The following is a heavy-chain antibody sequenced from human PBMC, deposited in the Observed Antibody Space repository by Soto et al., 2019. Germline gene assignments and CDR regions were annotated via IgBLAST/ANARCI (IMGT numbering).Heavy chain of an antibody. J-gene: IGHJ5*02. CDR3: ARERPDGARLDP. Sequence: QVQLQESGPGLVKPSQTLSLTCTVSGGSISSGDYYWSWIRQPPGKGLEWIGYIYYSGSTYYNPSLRSRVTISVDTSRNQFSLKLSSVTAADTAVYYCARERPDGARLDPWGQGTLVTVSS. CDR1: GGSISSGDYY. CDR2: IYYSGST. V-gene: IGHV4-30-4*01. D-gene: IGHD6-6*01.